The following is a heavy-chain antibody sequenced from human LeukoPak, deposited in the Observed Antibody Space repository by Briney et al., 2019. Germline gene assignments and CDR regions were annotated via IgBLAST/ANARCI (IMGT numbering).Heavy chain of an antibody. V-gene: IGHV4-34*01. CDR3: ARGRQGVVVPAARKVSRRWFDP. CDR1: GGSFSGYY. D-gene: IGHD2-2*01. J-gene: IGHJ5*02. Sequence: SETPSLTCAVYGGSFSGYYWSWIRQPPGKGLEWIGEINHSGSTNYNPSLKSRVAISVDTSKNQFSLKLSPVTAADTAVYYCARGRQGVVVPAARKVSRRWFDPWGQGTLVTVSS. CDR2: INHSGST.